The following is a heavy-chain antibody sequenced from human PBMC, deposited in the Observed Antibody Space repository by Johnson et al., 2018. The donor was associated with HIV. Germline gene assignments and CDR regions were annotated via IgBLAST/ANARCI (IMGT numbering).Heavy chain of an antibody. V-gene: IGHV3-30*19. CDR1: GFTFSSYG. CDR2: IWYAGSNQ. J-gene: IGHJ3*02. CDR3: ARDRYPRRYFDWLFDAFDI. Sequence: QVHLVESGGDVVQPGRSLRLSCAASGFTFSSYGMHWVRQAPGKGLEWVAVIWYAGSNQYYADSVKGRFTISRDNSKNTLYLQMNSLRAEDTAVYYCARDRYPRRYFDWLFDAFDIWGQGTMVTVSS. D-gene: IGHD3-9*01.